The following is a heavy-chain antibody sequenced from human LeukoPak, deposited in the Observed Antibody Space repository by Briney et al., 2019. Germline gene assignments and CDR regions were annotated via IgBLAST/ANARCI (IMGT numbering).Heavy chain of an antibody. Sequence: PGGSLRLSCAASGFTFSSYGMHWVRQAPGKGLEWVAVISYDGSNKYYADSVKGRFTISRDNSKNSLYLQMNSLRAEDTAVYYCAKDGQDIVVVVAATYFDYWGQGTLVTVSS. V-gene: IGHV3-30*18. CDR2: ISYDGSNK. CDR3: AKDGQDIVVVVAATYFDY. J-gene: IGHJ4*02. CDR1: GFTFSSYG. D-gene: IGHD2-15*01.